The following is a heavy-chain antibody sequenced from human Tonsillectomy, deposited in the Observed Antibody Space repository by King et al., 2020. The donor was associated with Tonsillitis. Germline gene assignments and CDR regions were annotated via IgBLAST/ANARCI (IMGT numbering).Heavy chain of an antibody. J-gene: IGHJ6*03. CDR1: GFTFSNYA. CDR2: IWYDGSDT. V-gene: IGHV3-33*08. D-gene: IGHD1-26*01. Sequence: HVQLVESGGSVVQPGRSLRLSCAASGFTFSNYAMHWVRQAPGKGLEWVAVIWYDGSDTYYADSVKGRFTISRDNSKNTLYLQTNSLRAEDTAVYFCARDRGLLELHSYYMDVWGQGTTVTVSS. CDR3: ARDRGLLELHSYYMDV.